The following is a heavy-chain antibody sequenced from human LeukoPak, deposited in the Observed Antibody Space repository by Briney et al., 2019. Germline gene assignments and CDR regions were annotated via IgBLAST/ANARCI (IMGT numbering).Heavy chain of an antibody. CDR1: GFTFSSYW. Sequence: PGGSLRLSCAASGFTFSSYWMSWVRQAPGKGLEWVANIKEDGSQKYYVDSVKGRFTISKDNAKNSLYLQMNSLRAEDTAVYYCARSSTVVTSYNYWGQGTLVTVSS. CDR3: ARSSTVVTSYNY. CDR2: IKEDGSQK. D-gene: IGHD4-23*01. V-gene: IGHV3-7*01. J-gene: IGHJ4*02.